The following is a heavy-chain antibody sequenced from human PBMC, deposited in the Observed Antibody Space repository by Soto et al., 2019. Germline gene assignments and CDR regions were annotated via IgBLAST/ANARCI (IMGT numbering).Heavy chain of an antibody. Sequence: EVQLLESGGGLVQPGGSLRLSCAASGFTFSSYAMSWVRQAPGKGLEWVSAISGSGGSTYYADSVKGRFTISRDNSKNTLYLQMNSLRAEDTAVYYCARPSSGGIAARAYYYYGMDVWGQGTTVTVSS. CDR3: ARPSSGGIAARAYYYYGMDV. CDR1: GFTFSSYA. CDR2: ISGSGGST. J-gene: IGHJ6*02. V-gene: IGHV3-23*01. D-gene: IGHD6-6*01.